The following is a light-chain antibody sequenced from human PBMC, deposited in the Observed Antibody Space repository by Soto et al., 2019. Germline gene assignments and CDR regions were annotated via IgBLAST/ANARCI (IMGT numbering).Light chain of an antibody. CDR1: QSLLYSSNNKNY. J-gene: IGKJ1*01. CDR2: WAS. CDR3: QQYHSTPGT. Sequence: DIVMTQSPDSLAVSLGERATINCKSSQSLLYSSNNKNYLAWYQQKPGQPPKLLIYWASTRESGVPDRFSGAGSGIEFTLTISSLQAEDVAVSYCQQYHSTPGTFGQGTKVEIK. V-gene: IGKV4-1*01.